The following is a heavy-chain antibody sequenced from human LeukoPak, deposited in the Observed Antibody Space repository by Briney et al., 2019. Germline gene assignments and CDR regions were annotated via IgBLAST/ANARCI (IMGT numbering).Heavy chain of an antibody. Sequence: SETLSLTCTVSGFSISSGYYWGWIRQPPGKGLQWIGSIYYSGSTYSNPSLKSRVTISVDTSKNQFSLKLRSVTAADTAVYYCARVTGYMIEDYFDYWGQGILVTVSS. CDR2: IYYSGST. CDR3: ARVTGYMIEDYFDY. CDR1: GFSISSGYY. D-gene: IGHD3-9*01. V-gene: IGHV4-38-2*02. J-gene: IGHJ4*02.